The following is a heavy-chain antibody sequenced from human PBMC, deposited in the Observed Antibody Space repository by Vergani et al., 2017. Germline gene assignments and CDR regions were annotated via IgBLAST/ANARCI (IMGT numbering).Heavy chain of an antibody. CDR3: TGDSSGYYGEVNY. CDR1: GFTFSGSA. D-gene: IGHD3-22*01. CDR2: IRSKANSYAT. V-gene: IGHV3-73*01. J-gene: IGHJ4*02. Sequence: EVQLVESGGGLVQPGGSLKLSCAASGFTFSGSAMHWVRQASGKGLEWVGRIRSKANSYATAYAASVKGRFTISRDDSKNTAYLQMNSLKTEDTAVYYCTGDSSGYYGEVNYWGQGTLVTVSS.